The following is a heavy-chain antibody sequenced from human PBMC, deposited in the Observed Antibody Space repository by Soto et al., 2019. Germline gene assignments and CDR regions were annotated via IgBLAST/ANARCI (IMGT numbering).Heavy chain of an antibody. CDR3: ARDADGSGWYHYGIDI. CDR2: IKKDGNEK. D-gene: IGHD6-19*01. J-gene: IGHJ6*02. CDR1: GFSPSPYW. Sequence: PGGSLRLSCAASGFSPSPYWMNWVRQAPGKGLEWLANIKKDGNEKYYVDSVKGRFFISRDNAQNSLYLQLNSLRDENTAVYYCARDADGSGWYHYGIDIWGPGTLVTVSS. V-gene: IGHV3-7*01.